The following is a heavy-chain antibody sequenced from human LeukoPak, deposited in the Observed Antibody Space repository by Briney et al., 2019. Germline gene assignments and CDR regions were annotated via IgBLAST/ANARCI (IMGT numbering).Heavy chain of an antibody. CDR1: GFSIGNYG. Sequence: GGSLRLSCAASGFSIGNYGLHWVRQAPGKGLEWVAFISYDGANKYYVDSVKGRFTISRDNAKNSLYLQMNSLRAEDMALYYCAKRGLADAFDIWGQGTMVTVSS. D-gene: IGHD6-6*01. J-gene: IGHJ3*02. V-gene: IGHV3-30*18. CDR2: ISYDGANK. CDR3: AKRGLADAFDI.